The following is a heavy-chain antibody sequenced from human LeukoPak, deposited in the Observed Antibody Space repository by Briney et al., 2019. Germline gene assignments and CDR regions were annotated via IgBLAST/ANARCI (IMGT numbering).Heavy chain of an antibody. CDR1: GGTLISYA. Sequence: GASVKVSCKASGGTLISYAIRWVRQAPGQGLEWMGGIIPIFGTANYAQKFQGRVTINAEESTRTDYMEVRRLRDGDTAVYYCASSTYYDFWSGLNWFDLWGQGTLVTVSS. CDR2: IIPIFGTA. D-gene: IGHD3-3*01. CDR3: ASSTYYDFWSGLNWFDL. J-gene: IGHJ5*02. V-gene: IGHV1-69*01.